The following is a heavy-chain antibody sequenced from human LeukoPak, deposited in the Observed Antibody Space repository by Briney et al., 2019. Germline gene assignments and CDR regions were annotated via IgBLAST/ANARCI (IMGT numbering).Heavy chain of an antibody. CDR1: GYTLTELS. CDR2: FDPEDGET. J-gene: IGHJ3*02. D-gene: IGHD1-7*01. CDR3: ARRRNYDAFDI. V-gene: IGHV1-24*01. Sequence: ASVKVSCKVSGYTLTELSMHWVRQAPGKGLEWMGGFDPEDGETIYAQKFQGRVTMTRDTSISTAYMELSRLRSDDTAVYYCARRRNYDAFDIWGQGTMVTVSS.